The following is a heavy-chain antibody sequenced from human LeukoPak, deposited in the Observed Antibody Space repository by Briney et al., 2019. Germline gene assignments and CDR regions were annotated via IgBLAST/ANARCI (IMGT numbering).Heavy chain of an antibody. D-gene: IGHD5-12*01. J-gene: IGHJ4*02. CDR2: IKGDGSQK. CDR3: ARNRWWLQFDY. Sequence: PGGSLRLSCAASGFSFSDHWLDWVRQAPGKGLEWVAHIKGDGSQKYYVDSVKGRFTISRDNAKSSLYLQMDSLRAEDTAVYYCARNRWWLQFDYWGQGTLVTVSS. V-gene: IGHV3-7*03. CDR1: GFSFSDHW.